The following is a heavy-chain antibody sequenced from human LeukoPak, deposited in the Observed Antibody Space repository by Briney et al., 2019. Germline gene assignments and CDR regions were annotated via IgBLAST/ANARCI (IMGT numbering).Heavy chain of an antibody. D-gene: IGHD6-13*01. CDR1: GFTFDNYA. J-gene: IGHJ4*02. CDR3: AKVLGSSSWYSLGY. V-gene: IGHV3-43*02. Sequence: PGGSLRLPCAASGFTFDNYAMHWVRQAPGKGLEWVSLISGGGGSTSYADSVKGRFTISRDNSKGSLYLQMNSLRTEDTALYYCAKVLGSSSWYSLGYWGQGTLVTVSS. CDR2: ISGGGGST.